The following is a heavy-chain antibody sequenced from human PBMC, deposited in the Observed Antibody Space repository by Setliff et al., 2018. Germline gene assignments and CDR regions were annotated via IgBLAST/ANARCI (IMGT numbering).Heavy chain of an antibody. CDR3: AGGRRYDYGWDFDY. CDR1: GGSFSNYH. Sequence: SETLSLTCIVSGGSFSNYHWGWIRQPPGKGLEWIGNIRLGGSTYYNPSLRSRVTISLDTSKNQFSPKLTSVTAADTAVYYCAGGRRYDYGWDFDYWGQGTLVTVSS. J-gene: IGHJ4*02. V-gene: IGHV4-59*04. D-gene: IGHD4-17*01. CDR2: IRLGGST.